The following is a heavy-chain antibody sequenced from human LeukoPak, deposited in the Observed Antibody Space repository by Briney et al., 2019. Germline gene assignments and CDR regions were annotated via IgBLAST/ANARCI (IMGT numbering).Heavy chain of an antibody. J-gene: IGHJ4*02. D-gene: IGHD3-10*01. CDR2: IYPSGST. CDR1: GYSISSGYF. CDR3: ARHKGYGSGSYYRGGQFDY. V-gene: IGHV4-38-2*02. Sequence: SETLSLTCTVSGYSISSGYFWGWIRQSPVKGLEWIGSIYPSGSTYYNPSLKSRVTISVDTSKNQFSLKLSSVTAADTAVYYCARHKGYGSGSYYRGGQFDYWGQGTLVTVSS.